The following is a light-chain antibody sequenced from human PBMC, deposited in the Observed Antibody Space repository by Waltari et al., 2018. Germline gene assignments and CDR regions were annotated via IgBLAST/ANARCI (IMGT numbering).Light chain of an antibody. CDR1: QSVLYSSNNKNY. V-gene: IGKV4-1*01. Sequence: DIVMTQSPDSLAVSLGERAHINCKSSQSVLYSSNNKNYLAWYQQKPGQPPKLLIYWASTRESGVPDRFTGSGSGTDFTLTISSLQAEDVAVYYCQQYYSGPFTFGQGTRLEIK. J-gene: IGKJ5*01. CDR3: QQYYSGPFT. CDR2: WAS.